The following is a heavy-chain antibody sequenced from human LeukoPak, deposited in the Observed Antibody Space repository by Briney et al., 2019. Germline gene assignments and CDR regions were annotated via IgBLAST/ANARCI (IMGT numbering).Heavy chain of an antibody. CDR1: GGSFSGYY. V-gene: IGHV4-59*01. D-gene: IGHD6-19*01. Sequence: ASETLSLTCAVYGGSFSGYYWSWIRQPPGKGLEWIGYMFYSGSSNYNPSLRSRVTISVDTSKNQISLKLSSVTAADTAVYYCARFNRNSSGWIDYWGQGTLVTVSS. CDR2: MFYSGSS. J-gene: IGHJ4*02. CDR3: ARFNRNSSGWIDY.